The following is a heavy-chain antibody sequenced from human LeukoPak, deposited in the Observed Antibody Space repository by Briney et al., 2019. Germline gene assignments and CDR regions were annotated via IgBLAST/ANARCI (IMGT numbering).Heavy chain of an antibody. CDR2: ISGSGGNT. CDR1: GFTFTSA. Sequence: PGGSLRLSCAASGFTFTSAMRWVRQAPGKGLEWVSSISGSGGNTFYADSVKGRFAISRDNSKNTLYLQMNSLRAEDTAVYYCAKGAEIAVAGTGRYYYYYMDVWGKGTTVTVSS. V-gene: IGHV3-23*01. J-gene: IGHJ6*03. CDR3: AKGAEIAVAGTGRYYYYYMDV. D-gene: IGHD6-19*01.